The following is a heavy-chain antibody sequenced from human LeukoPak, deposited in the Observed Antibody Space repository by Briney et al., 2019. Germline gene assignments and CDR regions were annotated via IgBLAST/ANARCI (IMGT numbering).Heavy chain of an antibody. CDR3: AKRPSTYCSDGGCYFNY. V-gene: IGHV3-23*01. CDR2: ISGSGTNT. J-gene: IGHJ4*02. CDR1: GFSFSSYD. D-gene: IGHD2-15*01. Sequence: GGSLRLSCAASGFSFSSYDMSWVRQAPGKGLEWVSSISGSGTNTYYADSVKGRFTISRDKTKDTLYLQMNTLRAEDTAVYYCAKRPSTYCSDGGCYFNYWGQGTLVTVSS.